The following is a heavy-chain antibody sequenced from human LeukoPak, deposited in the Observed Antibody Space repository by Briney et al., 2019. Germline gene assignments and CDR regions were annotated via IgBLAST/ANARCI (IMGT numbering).Heavy chain of an antibody. Sequence: GGSLRLSYAASGFTFSSYGMHWVRQAPGKGLEGVAFIRYDGSNKYYADSVKGRFTISRDNSKNTLYLQMNSLRAEDTAVYYCAKLAAFVLETYYYDSSGYLIDYWGQGTLVTVSS. J-gene: IGHJ4*02. V-gene: IGHV3-30*02. CDR3: AKLAAFVLETYYYDSSGYLIDY. CDR2: IRYDGSNK. CDR1: GFTFSSYG. D-gene: IGHD3-22*01.